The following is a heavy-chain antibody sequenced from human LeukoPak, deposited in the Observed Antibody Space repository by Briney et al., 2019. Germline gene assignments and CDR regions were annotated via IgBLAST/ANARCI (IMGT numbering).Heavy chain of an antibody. CDR2: IYYSGSA. Sequence: SETLSLTCTVSGGSISSDIYYWGWIRQPPGKGLEWIGSIYYSGSAYYNPSLKSRVTISVDTSRNQFSLRLSSLTAADTAMYFCAKSLYDYRSGTYFRPFDYWGQGTLVTVSS. D-gene: IGHD3-10*01. J-gene: IGHJ4*02. V-gene: IGHV4-39*01. CDR1: GGSISSDIYY. CDR3: AKSLYDYRSGTYFRPFDY.